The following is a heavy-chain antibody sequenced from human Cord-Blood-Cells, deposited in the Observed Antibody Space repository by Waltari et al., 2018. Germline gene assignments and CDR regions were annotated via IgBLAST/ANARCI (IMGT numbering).Heavy chain of an antibody. V-gene: IGHV4-34*01. J-gene: IGHJ6*03. CDR1: GGSFSGYY. Sequence: QVQLQQWGAGLLKPSETLSLTCAVYGGSFSGYYWSWNRQPPGKGLAVIGEINHSGSTNYNPSLKSRVTISVDTSKNQFSLKLSSVTAADTAVYYCATQKGNDFWSGYRYYYYYYMDVWGKGTTVTVSS. D-gene: IGHD3-3*01. CDR2: INHSGST. CDR3: ATQKGNDFWSGYRYYYYYYMDV.